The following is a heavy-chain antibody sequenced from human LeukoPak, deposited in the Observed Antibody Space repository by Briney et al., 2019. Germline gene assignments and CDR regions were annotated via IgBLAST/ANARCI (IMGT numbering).Heavy chain of an antibody. CDR3: ARVDYYDILTGYYTH. CDR2: IKQDGSEK. J-gene: IGHJ4*02. V-gene: IGHV3-7*01. CDR1: GFTFNNYW. D-gene: IGHD3-9*01. Sequence: GGSLRLSCAASGFTFNNYWMSWVRQAPGKGLEWVANIKQDGSEKYYVDSVKGRFTISRDNAKNSLYLQMNSLRAEDTAVYYCARVDYYDILTGYYTHWGQGTLVTVSS.